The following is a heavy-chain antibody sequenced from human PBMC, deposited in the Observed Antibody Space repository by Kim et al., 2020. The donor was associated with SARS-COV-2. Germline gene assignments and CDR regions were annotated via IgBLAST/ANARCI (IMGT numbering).Heavy chain of an antibody. CDR2: ISGSGAST. Sequence: GGSLRLSCAASGFTFSSYAMNWVRQAPGKGLEWVSTISGSGASTYYADSVKGRFTISRDNSKNTLYLQMNSLRAEDTAVYYCAKNYHFYYGMDVWGQGTTVTVSS. V-gene: IGHV3-23*01. CDR3: AKNYHFYYGMDV. J-gene: IGHJ6*02. CDR1: GFTFSSYA.